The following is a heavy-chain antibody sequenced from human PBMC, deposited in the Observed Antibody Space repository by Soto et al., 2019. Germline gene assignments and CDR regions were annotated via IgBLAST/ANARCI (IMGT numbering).Heavy chain of an antibody. Sequence: QVQLVQSGAEVKEPGDSVRVSCEASGYTFTAYYIHWVRQAPGRGLEWMGWINPKFGDTTYAQDFQGRVSMTRDMSISTVYMDLSSLTSDDTAIYYCARNMDYYYGRGSGNGHGVWGQGTTVTVFS. V-gene: IGHV1-2*02. CDR2: INPKFGDT. CDR1: GYTFTAYY. J-gene: IGHJ6*02. CDR3: ARNMDYYYGRGSGNGHGV. D-gene: IGHD3-10*02.